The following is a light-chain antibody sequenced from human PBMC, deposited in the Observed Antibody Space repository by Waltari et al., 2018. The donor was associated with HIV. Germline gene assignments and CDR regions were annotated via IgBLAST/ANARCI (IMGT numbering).Light chain of an antibody. CDR3: AAWDDSLIGVV. J-gene: IGLJ2*01. CDR2: SNN. Sequence: QSVLIQPPSASATPGRTVTISCSGGRSNIGSNSVNWYQQLPGTAPKLLIHSNNQRPSGVPDRISGSKSGTSASLAISGLQSEDEADYYCAAWDDSLIGVVFGGGTKLIVL. V-gene: IGLV1-44*01. CDR1: RSNIGSNS.